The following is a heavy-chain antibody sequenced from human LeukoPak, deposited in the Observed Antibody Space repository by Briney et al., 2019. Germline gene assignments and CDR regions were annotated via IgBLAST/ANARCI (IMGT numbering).Heavy chain of an antibody. J-gene: IGHJ4*02. CDR3: AKSYYGG. CDR2: IKPDGSEE. Sequence: PGGSLRLSCAASGFTFSIYWMSWVRQAPGKGLEWVANIKPDGSEEYYVDSVKGRFTISRDNVKNSLYLQMNSLRAEDTAVYYCAKSYYGGWGQGTLVTVS. CDR1: GFTFSIYW. V-gene: IGHV3-7*01. D-gene: IGHD3-10*01.